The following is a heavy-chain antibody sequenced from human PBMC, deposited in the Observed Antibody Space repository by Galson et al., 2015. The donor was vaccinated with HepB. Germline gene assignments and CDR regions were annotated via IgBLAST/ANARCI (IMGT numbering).Heavy chain of an antibody. V-gene: IGHV1-46*01. CDR3: ARNPYSGSSYRRSQYYGMDV. J-gene: IGHJ6*02. CDR2: LNPSGGST. Sequence: EWLGTLNPSGGSTTHAQKFQGRVIMTRDTSTSTVYMELRSLRSEDTAVYYCARNPYSGSSYRRSQYYGMDVWGQGTTVTVSS. D-gene: IGHD1-26*01.